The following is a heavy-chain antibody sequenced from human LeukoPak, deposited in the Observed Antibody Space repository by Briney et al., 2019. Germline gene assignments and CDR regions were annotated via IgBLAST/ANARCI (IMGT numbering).Heavy chain of an antibody. CDR3: ARVVYSAAGQGFDY. D-gene: IGHD6-13*01. CDR1: GGTFSSYA. CDR2: IIPILGIA. Sequence: PGASVKVSCKASGGTFSSYAISWVRQAPGQGLEWMGRIIPILGIANYAQRFQGRVTITADKSTSTAYMELSSLRSEDTAVYYCARVVYSAAGQGFDYWGQGTLVTVSS. J-gene: IGHJ4*02. V-gene: IGHV1-69*04.